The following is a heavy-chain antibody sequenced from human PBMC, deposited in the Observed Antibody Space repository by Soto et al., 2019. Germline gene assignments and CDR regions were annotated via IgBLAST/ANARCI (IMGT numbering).Heavy chain of an antibody. CDR2: ISYDGSNK. J-gene: IGHJ6*02. Sequence: QVQLVESGGGVVQPGRSLRLSCAASGFTFSSYAMHWVRQAPGKGLEWVAVISYDGSNKYYADSVKGRFTISRDNSKKSPYLEMNRLRAKDTAVYYCAHKGGWPTVITYYYYYVMDVWGQVTTVTVSS. CDR3: AHKGGWPTVITYYYYYVMDV. V-gene: IGHV3-30-3*01. D-gene: IGHD3-16*01. CDR1: GFTFSSYA.